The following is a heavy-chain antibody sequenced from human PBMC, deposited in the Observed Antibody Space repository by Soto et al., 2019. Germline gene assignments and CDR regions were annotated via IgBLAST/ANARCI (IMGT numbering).Heavy chain of an antibody. J-gene: IGHJ4*02. Sequence: SETLSLTCAVYGGSFSGYYWSWIRQPPGKGLEWIGEINHSGSTNYNPSLKSRVTISVDTSKNQFSLKLSSVTAADTAVYYCASHALTASIDQLQPVDYWGQGTLVTVSS. V-gene: IGHV4-34*01. CDR3: ASHALTASIDQLQPVDY. D-gene: IGHD2-2*01. CDR2: INHSGST. CDR1: GGSFSGYY.